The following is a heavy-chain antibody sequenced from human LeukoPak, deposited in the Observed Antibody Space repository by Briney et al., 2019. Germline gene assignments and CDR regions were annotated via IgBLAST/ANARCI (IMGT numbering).Heavy chain of an antibody. D-gene: IGHD1-14*01. CDR3: ARITRSYGGFDY. CDR1: GFTVSSNY. J-gene: IGHJ4*02. V-gene: IGHV3-66*01. CDR2: IYSGGST. Sequence: PGGSLRLSCAPSGFTVSSNYMSWVRQAPGKGLEWVSVIYSGGSTYYADSVKGRFTISRDNSKNTLYLQMNSLRAEDTAVYYCARITRSYGGFDYWGQGTLVTVSS.